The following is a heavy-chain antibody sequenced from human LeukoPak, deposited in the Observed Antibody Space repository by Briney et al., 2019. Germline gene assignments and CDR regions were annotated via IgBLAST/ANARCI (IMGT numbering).Heavy chain of an antibody. CDR1: GYSFTSYW. CDR3: ARQFDYGDYEGGYFDY. Sequence: GESLKISCKGSGYSFTSYWIGWVRQMPGKGLEWMGIIYPGDSDTRYSPSFQGQVTISADKSLSTAYLQWSSLKASDTAMYYCARQFDYGDYEGGYFDYWGQGTLVTVSS. J-gene: IGHJ4*02. CDR2: IYPGDSDT. D-gene: IGHD4-17*01. V-gene: IGHV5-51*01.